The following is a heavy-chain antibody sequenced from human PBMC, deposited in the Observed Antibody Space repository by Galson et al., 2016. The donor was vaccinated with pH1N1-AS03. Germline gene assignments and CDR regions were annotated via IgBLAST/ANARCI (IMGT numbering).Heavy chain of an antibody. D-gene: IGHD3-22*01. V-gene: IGHV3-53*01. J-gene: IGHJ4*02. CDR3: ARNSYEDVDLEGFYFDY. Sequence: SLRLSCADSGFTVSSNYMSWVRQAPGRGLEWVSFIYNGGRTLYAGSVKGRFTISRDSSKNTLYLQMDSLETEDTAVYYCARNSYEDVDLEGFYFDYWGQGTLVTVSS. CDR2: IYNGGRT. CDR1: GFTVSSNY.